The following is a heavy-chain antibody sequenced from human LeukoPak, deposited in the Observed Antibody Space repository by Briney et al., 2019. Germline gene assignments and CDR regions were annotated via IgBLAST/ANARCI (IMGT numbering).Heavy chain of an antibody. Sequence: GGSLRLSCAASGFTFSSYAMTWVRQAPGKGLEWVSTITGSGGSTYYADSVKGRFTISRDNSRSALYLQMNTLRVEDTAIYYCGRDWKLDYWGQGTLVTVSS. CDR3: GRDWKLDY. V-gene: IGHV3-23*01. CDR2: ITGSGGST. CDR1: GFTFSSYA. D-gene: IGHD1-1*01. J-gene: IGHJ4*02.